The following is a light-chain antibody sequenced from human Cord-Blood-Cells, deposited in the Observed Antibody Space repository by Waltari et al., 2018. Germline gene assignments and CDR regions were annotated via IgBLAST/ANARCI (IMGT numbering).Light chain of an antibody. V-gene: IGLV2-11*01. CDR3: CSYAGSYTFV. Sequence: QSALTQPRSVSGSPGQSVTISCTGTSSDVGGYNYVSWYQQHPGKAPKLMIYDVSKRPAGVPDRFSGSKSGNTASLTISGLQAGDEADYSCCSYAGSYTFVFGGGTKLTVL. CDR2: DVS. CDR1: SSDVGGYNY. J-gene: IGLJ2*01.